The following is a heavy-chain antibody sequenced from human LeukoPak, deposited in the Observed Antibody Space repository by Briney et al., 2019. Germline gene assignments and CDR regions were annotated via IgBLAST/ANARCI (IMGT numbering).Heavy chain of an antibody. CDR1: GFTFSSYA. V-gene: IGHV3-23*01. CDR2: ISGSGGST. D-gene: IGHD3-10*01. J-gene: IGHJ4*02. Sequence: PGGSLRLSCAASGFTFSSYAMSWVRQAPGKGLEWVSAISGSGGSTYYADSVKGRFTISRDNSKNTLYLQMNSLRAEDTAVYYCATTPLWCGELPDDYWGQGTLVTVSS. CDR3: ATTPLWCGELPDDY.